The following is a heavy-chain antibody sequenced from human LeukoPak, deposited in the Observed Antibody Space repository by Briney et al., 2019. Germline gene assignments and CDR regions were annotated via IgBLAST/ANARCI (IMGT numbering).Heavy chain of an antibody. Sequence: ASVKVSCKASGYTFTSYGISWVRQAPGQGLEWMGWINPNSGGTNYAQKFQGRVTMTRDTSISTAYMELSRLRSDDTAVYYCAASSSGWSNWFDPWGQGTLVTVSS. CDR3: AASSSGWSNWFDP. D-gene: IGHD6-19*01. CDR2: INPNSGGT. V-gene: IGHV1-2*02. J-gene: IGHJ5*02. CDR1: GYTFTSYG.